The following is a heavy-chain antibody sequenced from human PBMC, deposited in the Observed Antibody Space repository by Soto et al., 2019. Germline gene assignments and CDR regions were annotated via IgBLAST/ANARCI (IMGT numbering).Heavy chain of an antibody. J-gene: IGHJ4*02. CDR2: IIPILGVA. V-gene: IGHV1-69*02. Sequence: QVQLMQSGAEVKKPGSSVKVSCKASGVTFSSYTISWLRQAPGQGLEWMGRIIPILGVATYAQKFQGRVTNTADKSTSTAYMELTSLTSEDTAVYYCARQRSTRGFFDSWGQGTLVTVSS. D-gene: IGHD3-10*01. CDR1: GVTFSSYT. CDR3: ARQRSTRGFFDS.